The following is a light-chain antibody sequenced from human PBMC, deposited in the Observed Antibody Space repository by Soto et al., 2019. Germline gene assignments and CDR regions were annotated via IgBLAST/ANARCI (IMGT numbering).Light chain of an antibody. J-gene: IGLJ3*02. V-gene: IGLV1-44*01. CDR3: AAWDDSLNGVV. Sequence: QSVLTQPPSASGTPGQRVTISCSGSSSNIGSNSVNWYQQVPRTAPKLLIYTNNQRPSGVPDRFSGSKSGTSASLAISGLQSEDETDYYCAAWDDSLNGVVFGGGTKVTVL. CDR1: SSNIGSNS. CDR2: TNN.